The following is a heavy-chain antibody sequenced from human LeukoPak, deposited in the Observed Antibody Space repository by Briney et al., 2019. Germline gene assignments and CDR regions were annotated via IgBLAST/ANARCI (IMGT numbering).Heavy chain of an antibody. CDR2: IYYSGST. CDR1: GGSISSSSYY. V-gene: IGHV4-39*01. D-gene: IGHD6-6*01. J-gene: IGHJ5*02. Sequence: PSETLSLTCTVSGGSISSSSYYWGWIRQPPGKGLEWFASIYYSGSTYYKSSLKSRVTISVDSSKNQFSLRLNSVTAADTAVYFCARQGSARANWFDPWGQGTLVTVSS. CDR3: ARQGSARANWFDP.